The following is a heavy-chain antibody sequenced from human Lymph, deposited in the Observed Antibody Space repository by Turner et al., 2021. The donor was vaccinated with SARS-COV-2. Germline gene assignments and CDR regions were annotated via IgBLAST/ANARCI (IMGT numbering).Heavy chain of an antibody. Sequence: EVQLLESGGGLVQPGGSLRLSCAASGFTFSSYAMSWVRQAPGKGLEWVSAISGSGGSTYNADSVKGRFTISRDNSKNTLYLQMNSLRAEDTAVYYCANLYSSSAAGDPWGQGTLVTVSS. CDR2: ISGSGGST. CDR1: GFTFSSYA. D-gene: IGHD6-6*01. CDR3: ANLYSSSAAGDP. V-gene: IGHV3-23*01. J-gene: IGHJ5*02.